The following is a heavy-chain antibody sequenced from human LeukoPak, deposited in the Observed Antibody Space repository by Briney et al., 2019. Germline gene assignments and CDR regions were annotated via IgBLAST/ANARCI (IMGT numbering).Heavy chain of an antibody. V-gene: IGHV4-31*03. Sequence: SDTLSLTCTVSGGSISSGGYYWSWIRQHPGKGLEWIGYIYYSGSTYYNPSLKSRVTISVDTSKNQFSLKLSSVTAADTAVYYCARDILGYFGYWGQGTLVTVSS. CDR2: IYYSGST. D-gene: IGHD1-26*01. CDR1: GGSISSGGYY. CDR3: ARDILGYFGY. J-gene: IGHJ4*02.